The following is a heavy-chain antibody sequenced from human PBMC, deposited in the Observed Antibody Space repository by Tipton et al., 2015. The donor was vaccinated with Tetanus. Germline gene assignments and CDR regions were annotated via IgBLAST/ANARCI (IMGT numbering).Heavy chain of an antibody. J-gene: IGHJ4*02. CDR2: IYSSATT. CDR1: GGSISGHY. CDR3: ARGPLSLYYGLDY. V-gene: IGHV4-59*11. D-gene: IGHD3-16*02. Sequence: TLSLTCTVSGGSISGHYWNWIRQPPGKGLEWIGFIYSSATTNYNPSLKSRVTISVDTSKNQFSLKMSSMTAADTAVYYGARGPLSLYYGLDYWGQGTRVTASS.